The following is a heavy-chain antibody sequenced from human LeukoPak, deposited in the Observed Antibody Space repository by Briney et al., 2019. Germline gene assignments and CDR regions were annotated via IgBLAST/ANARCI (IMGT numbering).Heavy chain of an antibody. CDR2: INHSGST. Sequence: SETLSLTCTVSGGSISSSSYYWGWIRQPPGKGLEWIGEINHSGSTNYNPSLKSRVTISVDTSKNQFSLKLSSVTAADTAVYYCARANYYYYYMDVWGKGTTVTISS. CDR3: ARANYYYYYMDV. V-gene: IGHV4-39*07. J-gene: IGHJ6*03. CDR1: GGSISSSSYY.